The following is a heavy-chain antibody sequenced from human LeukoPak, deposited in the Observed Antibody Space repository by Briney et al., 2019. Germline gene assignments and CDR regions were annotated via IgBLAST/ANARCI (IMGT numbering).Heavy chain of an antibody. Sequence: PSETLSLTCTVSGGSISSYYWSWIRQPPGKGLEWIGYIYYTGSTNYNPSLKSRFTISVDTSKNQFSLKLRSVTAADTALYYCAREVFGVARAFDSWGQGTLVTVSS. CDR3: AREVFGVARAFDS. CDR2: IYYTGST. D-gene: IGHD3-3*01. CDR1: GGSISSYY. J-gene: IGHJ4*02. V-gene: IGHV4-59*01.